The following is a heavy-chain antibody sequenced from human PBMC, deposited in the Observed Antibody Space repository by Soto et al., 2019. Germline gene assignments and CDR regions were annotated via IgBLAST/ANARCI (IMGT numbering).Heavy chain of an antibody. D-gene: IGHD4-17*01. Sequence: QVQLVESGGGVVQPGRSLRLSCAASGFIFSSNAMHWVRQAPGKGLEWVAVIANDGSNKYYADSVKGRFTISRDNSKNTLYLQMNSLSAEDTAVYYCTRADPTVTLIVFDPWGQGTLVTVSS. CDR3: TRADPTVTLIVFDP. J-gene: IGHJ5*02. CDR1: GFIFSSNA. CDR2: IANDGSNK. V-gene: IGHV3-30-3*01.